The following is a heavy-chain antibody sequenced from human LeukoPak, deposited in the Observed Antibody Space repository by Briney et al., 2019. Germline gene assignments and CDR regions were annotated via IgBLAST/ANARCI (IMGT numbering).Heavy chain of an antibody. D-gene: IGHD6-19*01. CDR2: IYYSGST. CDR1: GGSISSSSYY. J-gene: IGHJ3*02. Sequence: SETLSLTCTVSGGSISSSSYYWGWIRQPPGKGLEWIGSIYYSGSTYYNPSLKSRVTISVDTSKNQFSLKLSSVTAADTAVYYCARRSVIRRFRYSSGWYPGDAFDIWGQGTMVTVSS. CDR3: ARRSVIRRFRYSSGWYPGDAFDI. V-gene: IGHV4-39*01.